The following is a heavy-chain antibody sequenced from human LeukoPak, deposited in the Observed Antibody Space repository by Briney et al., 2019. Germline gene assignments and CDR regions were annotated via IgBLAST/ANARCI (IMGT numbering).Heavy chain of an antibody. Sequence: GGSLRLSCAASGFTFSSYAMHWVRQAPGKGLEWVAVISNDGSNKYYADSVKGRFTISRDNSKNTLYLQMNSLRAEDTAVYYCARDEGLQQPFDYWGQGTLVTVSS. V-gene: IGHV3-30-3*01. D-gene: IGHD6-13*01. CDR1: GFTFSSYA. J-gene: IGHJ4*02. CDR3: ARDEGLQQPFDY. CDR2: ISNDGSNK.